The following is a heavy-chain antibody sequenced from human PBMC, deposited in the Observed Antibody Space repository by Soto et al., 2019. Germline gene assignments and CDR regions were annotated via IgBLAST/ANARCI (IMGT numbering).Heavy chain of an antibody. V-gene: IGHV4-61*03. CDR3: AREWGLLPYYVMNV. CDR1: GDSVTSGSYY. CDR2: FSYTGRT. J-gene: IGHJ6*02. D-gene: IGHD7-27*01. Sequence: SETLSLTCIVAGDSVTSGSYYWTWLRQPPGKGLEWIGYFSYTGRTKYNPSLQSRVTISVDTSKNDFFLTLSSVTAADTAVYFCAREWGLLPYYVMNVWGHGTAVTVSS.